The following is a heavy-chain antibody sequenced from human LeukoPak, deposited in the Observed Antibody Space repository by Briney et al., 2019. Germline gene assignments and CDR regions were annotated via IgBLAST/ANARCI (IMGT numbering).Heavy chain of an antibody. CDR3: AHRQGVRSCSGGTCGPFKT. V-gene: IGHV2-5*02. CDR1: GFSLRSSGVG. Sequence: SGPTLVMPTQTLTLTCTFSGFSLRSSGVGVGWVRQPPGKALEWLALIYWDGDQRYSPSLKSRLTITKDTSKNQVALRMTNMDPADTGSYYCAHRQGVRSCSGGTCGPFKTWGQGILVTVSS. D-gene: IGHD2-15*01. J-gene: IGHJ4*02. CDR2: IYWDGDQ.